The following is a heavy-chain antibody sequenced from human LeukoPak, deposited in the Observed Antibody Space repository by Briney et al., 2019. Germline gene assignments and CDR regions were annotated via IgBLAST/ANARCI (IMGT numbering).Heavy chain of an antibody. Sequence: GGSLRLSCAASGFTFSSYSMNWVRQAPGKGLEWVSSISSSSSYIYYADSVKGRFTISRDNAKNTLYLQMNSLRAEDTAVYYCAGNYYDSSGYYFDYWGQGTLVTVSS. D-gene: IGHD3-22*01. CDR1: GFTFSSYS. CDR2: ISSSSSYI. CDR3: AGNYYDSSGYYFDY. J-gene: IGHJ4*02. V-gene: IGHV3-21*01.